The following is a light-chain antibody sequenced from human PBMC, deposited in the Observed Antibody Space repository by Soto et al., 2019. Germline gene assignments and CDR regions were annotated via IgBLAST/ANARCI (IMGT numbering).Light chain of an antibody. CDR3: SSYTGSITVV. CDR2: EVS. J-gene: IGLJ3*02. CDR1: SSDVGDYNY. Sequence: QSALTQPASVSGSPGQSITISCTGTSSDVGDYNYVSWYQQHPGKAPKLMIYEVSNRPSGVSNRFSGSKSGNTASLTISGLQAEDEADYYCSSYTGSITVVFGGGTKVTVL. V-gene: IGLV2-14*01.